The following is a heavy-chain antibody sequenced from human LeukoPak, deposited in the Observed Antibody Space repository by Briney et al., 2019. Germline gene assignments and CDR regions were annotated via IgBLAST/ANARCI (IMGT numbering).Heavy chain of an antibody. J-gene: IGHJ6*02. CDR3: ARDLLAGLERRPHP. D-gene: IGHD1-1*01. V-gene: IGHV1-3*01. CDR2: INAGNGNT. Sequence: ASVKVSCKASGYTFTSYAMHWVRQAPGQRLEWMGWINAGNGNTKYSQKFQGRVTITRDTSASTAYMELSSLRSDDTAVYYCARDLLAGLERRPHPWGQGTTVTVSS. CDR1: GYTFTSYA.